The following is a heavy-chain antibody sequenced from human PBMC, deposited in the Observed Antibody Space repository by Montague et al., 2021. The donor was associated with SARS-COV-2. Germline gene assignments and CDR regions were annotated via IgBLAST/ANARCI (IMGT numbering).Heavy chain of an antibody. Sequence: SETLSLTCTVSGGSIRSYYWSWIRQPPGKGLERIWEIYSSGSTNYNPSLKSRGTISMYTSKTQYSLKLTSVTAAATAGSYCARHTRGWQPFDFWGQGTLVTVSS. CDR1: GGSIRSYY. V-gene: IGHV4-59*01. D-gene: IGHD6-19*01. CDR2: IYSSGST. J-gene: IGHJ4*02. CDR3: ARHTRGWQPFDF.